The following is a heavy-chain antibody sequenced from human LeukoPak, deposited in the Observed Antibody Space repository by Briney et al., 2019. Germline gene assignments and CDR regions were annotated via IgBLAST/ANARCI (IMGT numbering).Heavy chain of an antibody. CDR2: IRYDGSNK. V-gene: IGHV3-30*02. CDR1: GFTFSSYG. J-gene: IGHJ4*02. Sequence: GGSLRLSCAASGFTFSSYGMHWVRQAPGKGLEWVAFIRYDGSNKYYAGSVKGRFTISRDNSKNTLYLQMNSLRPEDSAVHYCAKDGRGSGYFPDYWGQGTLVTVSS. CDR3: AKDGRGSGYFPDY. D-gene: IGHD3-22*01.